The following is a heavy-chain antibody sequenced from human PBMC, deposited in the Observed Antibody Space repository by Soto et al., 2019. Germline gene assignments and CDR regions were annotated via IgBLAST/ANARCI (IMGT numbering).Heavy chain of an antibody. D-gene: IGHD5-12*01. J-gene: IGHJ4*02. V-gene: IGHV3-33*01. Sequence: QVQLVESGGGVVQPGRSLRLSCAASGFTFSSYGMHWVRQAPGKGLEWVAVIWYDGSNKYYADSVKGRFTISRDNSKNTLYLQMNSLRAEDTAVYYCAREDRWGRDGYNYPLAVDYWGQGTLVTVSS. CDR2: IWYDGSNK. CDR3: AREDRWGRDGYNYPLAVDY. CDR1: GFTFSSYG.